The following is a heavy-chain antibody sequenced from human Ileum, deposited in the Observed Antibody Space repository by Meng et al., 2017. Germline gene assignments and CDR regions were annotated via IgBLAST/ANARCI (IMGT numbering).Heavy chain of an antibody. J-gene: IGHJ4*02. CDR2: IYLAGSP. CDR3: VRHGGKYFDS. CDR1: GGSISSSFY. Sequence: QRQLQESGPGLVEPSGTLSLTCTVSGGSISSSFYWSCVRQSPGKGLEWIGQIYLAGSPNYNPSLESRVTISVDKSKNQFSLRLTSVTAADTAIFYCVRHGGKYFDSWGQGTLVTVSS. V-gene: IGHV4-4*02. D-gene: IGHD2-15*01.